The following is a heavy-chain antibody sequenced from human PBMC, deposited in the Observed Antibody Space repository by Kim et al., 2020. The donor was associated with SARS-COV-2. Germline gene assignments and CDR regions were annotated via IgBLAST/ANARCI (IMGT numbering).Heavy chain of an antibody. CDR2: VSVYNGKT. Sequence: ASVKVSCKASGYTFTSYGISWVRQAPGQGLEWMGWVSVYNGKTKYAQKLQGRVTMTTDTSTSTAYMELRSLGSDDTAVYYCARAVMTAVTVDYYYGVDVWGPGTTVTVSS. J-gene: IGHJ6*02. V-gene: IGHV1-18*01. D-gene: IGHD4-4*01. CDR3: ARAVMTAVTVDYYYGVDV. CDR1: GYTFTSYG.